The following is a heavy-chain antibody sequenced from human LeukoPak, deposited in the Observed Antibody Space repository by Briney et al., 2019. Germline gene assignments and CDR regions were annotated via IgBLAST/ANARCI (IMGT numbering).Heavy chain of an antibody. CDR2: IKQDGSEK. J-gene: IGHJ4*02. Sequence: PGGSLRLSCVGSGFTFSTYWMTWVRQAPGKGLEWVANIKQDGSEKYYVDSVKGRFTISRDNAKNSLYLQMNSLRAEDTAVYYCARGEYGSGSYHIDYWGQGTLVTVSS. V-gene: IGHV3-7*01. CDR3: ARGEYGSGSYHIDY. CDR1: GFTFSTYW. D-gene: IGHD3-10*01.